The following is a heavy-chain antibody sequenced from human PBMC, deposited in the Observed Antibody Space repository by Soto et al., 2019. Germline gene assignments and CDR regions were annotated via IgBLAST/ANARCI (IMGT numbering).Heavy chain of an antibody. J-gene: IGHJ6*02. CDR3: ARAQSGWYRYYYYGMDV. CDR2: IYYSGST. V-gene: IGHV4-59*01. CDR1: GGSISSYY. Sequence: SETLSLTCTVSGGSISSYYWSWIRQPPGKGLEWIGYIYYSGSTSYNPSLKSRVTISVDTSKNQFSLKLSSVTAADTAVYYCARAQSGWYRYYYYGMDVWGQGTTVTVSS. D-gene: IGHD6-19*01.